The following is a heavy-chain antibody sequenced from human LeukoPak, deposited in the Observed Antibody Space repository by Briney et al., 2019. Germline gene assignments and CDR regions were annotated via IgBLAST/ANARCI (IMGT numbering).Heavy chain of an antibody. J-gene: IGHJ4*02. CDR1: GFTFSSYE. CDR2: IRYDGSNK. V-gene: IGHV3-30*02. Sequence: GGSLRLSCAASGFTFSSYEMNWVRQAPGKGLEWVAFIRYDGSNKYYADSVKGRFTISRDNSKNTLYLQMNSLRAEDTAVYYCAKDFSVYYYDSRVLDYWGQGTLVTVSS. D-gene: IGHD3-22*01. CDR3: AKDFSVYYYDSRVLDY.